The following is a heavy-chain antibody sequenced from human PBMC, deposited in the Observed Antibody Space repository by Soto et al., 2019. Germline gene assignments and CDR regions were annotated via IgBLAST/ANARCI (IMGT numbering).Heavy chain of an antibody. CDR3: RSSTRISGLYWYRDL. Sequence: QVQLQESGPGLVKPSGTLSLTCAVSGGSINSSDWWSWVRQPPGKGLEWIGEIYHSGTTHYNPSLKRRATVALDKPKTQLSLKLRLVTAADAAVYYSRSSTRISGLYWYRDLWGRGTLVAVSP. V-gene: IGHV4-4*02. D-gene: IGHD6-13*01. CDR2: IYHSGTT. CDR1: GGSINSSDW. J-gene: IGHJ2*01.